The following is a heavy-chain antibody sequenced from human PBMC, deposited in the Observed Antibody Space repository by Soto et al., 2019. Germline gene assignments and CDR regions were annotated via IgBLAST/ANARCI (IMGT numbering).Heavy chain of an antibody. CDR3: TRDRGPGVYYYGSESNDY. V-gene: IGHV3-49*03. Sequence: GGSLRLSCTASGFTFGDYAMSWFRQAPGKGLEWVGFIRSKAYGGTTEYAASVKGRFTISRDDSKSIAYLQMNSLKTEDTAVYYCTRDRGPGVYYYGSESNDYWGQGTLVTVSS. CDR1: GFTFGDYA. D-gene: IGHD3-10*01. J-gene: IGHJ4*02. CDR2: IRSKAYGGTT.